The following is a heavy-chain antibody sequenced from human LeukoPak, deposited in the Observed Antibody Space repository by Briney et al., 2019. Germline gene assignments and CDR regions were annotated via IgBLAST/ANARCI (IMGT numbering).Heavy chain of an antibody. J-gene: IGHJ4*02. Sequence: GGSLRLSCAASGFTFSTSAMSWVRQAPEKGLEWVSAISGSGGSTYYTDSVKGRFTISRDSSKNALYLQMNSLRADDTAVYYCAKGGSAAAKGKYYFDYWGPGTLVTVSS. CDR2: ISGSGGST. CDR3: AKGGSAAAKGKYYFDY. CDR1: GFTFSTSA. V-gene: IGHV3-23*01. D-gene: IGHD6-13*01.